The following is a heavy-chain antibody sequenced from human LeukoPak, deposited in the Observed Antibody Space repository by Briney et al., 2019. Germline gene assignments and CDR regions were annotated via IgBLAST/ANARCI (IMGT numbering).Heavy chain of an antibody. CDR1: GYTFTSYG. CDR3: ARVRRIAATGSSFGYYYYMDV. V-gene: IGHV1-69*05. J-gene: IGHJ6*03. D-gene: IGHD6-6*01. Sequence: SVKVSCKASGYTFTSYGISWVRQAPGQGLEWMGGIIPIFGTANYAQKFQGRVTITTDESTSTAYMELSSLRSEDTAVYYCARVRRIAATGSSFGYYYYMDVWGKGTTVTVSS. CDR2: IIPIFGTA.